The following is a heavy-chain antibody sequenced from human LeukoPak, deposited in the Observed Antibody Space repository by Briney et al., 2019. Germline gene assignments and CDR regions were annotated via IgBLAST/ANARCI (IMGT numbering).Heavy chain of an antibody. Sequence: PGRSLRLSRAASGFTFSSYAMHWVRQAPGKGLEWVAVISYDGSNKYYADSVKGRLTISRDNSKNTLYLQMNSLRAEDTAVYYCAKDKIYGDYWGYYFDYWGQGTLVTVSS. J-gene: IGHJ4*02. V-gene: IGHV3-30*04. CDR1: GFTFSSYA. CDR3: AKDKIYGDYWGYYFDY. CDR2: ISYDGSNK. D-gene: IGHD4-17*01.